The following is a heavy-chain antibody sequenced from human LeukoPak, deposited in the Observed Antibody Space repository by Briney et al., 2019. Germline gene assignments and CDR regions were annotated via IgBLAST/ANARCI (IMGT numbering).Heavy chain of an antibody. D-gene: IGHD7-27*01. CDR2: ISSSGSII. V-gene: IGHV3-48*03. CDR1: GFASSSYE. J-gene: IGHJ4*02. CDR3: ARTMWGFDY. Sequence: GGSLRLSCASSGFASSSYEMNWVRQAPGKGLEWVSYISSSGSIIYYADSVKGRFTISRDNAKNSLFLQMNSLRVEGTAVYYCARTMWGFDYWGQGTLVTVSS.